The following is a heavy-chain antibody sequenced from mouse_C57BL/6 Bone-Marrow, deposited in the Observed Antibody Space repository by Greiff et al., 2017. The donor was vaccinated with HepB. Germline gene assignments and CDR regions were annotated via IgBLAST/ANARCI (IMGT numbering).Heavy chain of an antibody. Sequence: EVHLVESGGGLVQSGRSLRLSCATSGFTFSDFYMEWVRQAPGKGLEWIAASRNKANDYTTEYSASVKGRFIVSRDTSQSILYLQMNALRAEDTAIYYCARGDYYGYFDYWGQGTTLTVSS. J-gene: IGHJ2*01. D-gene: IGHD1-1*02. CDR2: SRNKANDYTT. V-gene: IGHV7-1*01. CDR1: GFTFSDFY. CDR3: ARGDYYGYFDY.